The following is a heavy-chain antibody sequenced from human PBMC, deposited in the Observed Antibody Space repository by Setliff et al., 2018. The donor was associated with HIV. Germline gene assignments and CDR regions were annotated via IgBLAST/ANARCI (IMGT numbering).Heavy chain of an antibody. CDR3: ARDRRPYGDYDF. CDR1: GGTFSNYG. CDR2: IIPIFGTT. Sequence: SVKVSCKAYGGTFSNYGISWVRQAPGQGLEWMGGIIPIFGTTNYAQKFQGRVTITADESTSTAYMELSSLRSEDTAVYYCARDRRPYGDYDFWGQGTLVTVSS. D-gene: IGHD3-3*01. V-gene: IGHV1-69*13. J-gene: IGHJ4*02.